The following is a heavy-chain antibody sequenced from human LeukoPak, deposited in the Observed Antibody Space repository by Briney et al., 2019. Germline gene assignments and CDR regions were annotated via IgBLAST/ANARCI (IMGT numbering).Heavy chain of an antibody. V-gene: IGHV3-7*01. Sequence: PGGSLRLSCAASGFTFSNYGMNWVRQAPGKGLEWVANIKQDGSEKYYVDSVKGRFTISRDNAKNSLYLQMNSLRAEDTAVYYCARTRLDITMISSWGQGTLVTVSS. CDR2: IKQDGSEK. D-gene: IGHD3-22*01. CDR3: ARTRLDITMISS. J-gene: IGHJ5*02. CDR1: GFTFSNYG.